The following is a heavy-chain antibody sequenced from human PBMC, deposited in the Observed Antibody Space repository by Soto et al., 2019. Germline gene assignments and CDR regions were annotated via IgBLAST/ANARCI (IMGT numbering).Heavy chain of an antibody. CDR3: ARVLTTVVTIYCYGMDV. D-gene: IGHD4-17*01. Sequence: EVQLVESGGGLVQPGGSLRLSCAASGFTFSSYWMSWVRQAPGKGLEWVANIKQDGSEKYYVDSVKGRFTISRDNAKNSRYLQMNSLRAEDTAVYYCARVLTTVVTIYCYGMDVWGQGTTVTVSS. CDR1: GFTFSSYW. CDR2: IKQDGSEK. V-gene: IGHV3-7*04. J-gene: IGHJ6*02.